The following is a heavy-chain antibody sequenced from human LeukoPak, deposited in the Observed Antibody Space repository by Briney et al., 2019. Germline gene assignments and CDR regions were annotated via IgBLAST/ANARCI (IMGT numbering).Heavy chain of an antibody. Sequence: ASVKVSCKASGYTFTSYDINWVRQATGQGREWMGWMNPNSGNTGYAQKFQGRVTMTRNTSISTAYMELSSLRSEDTAVYYCARGFAAIPTYYYYYYMDVWGKGTTVTVSS. CDR1: GYTFTSYD. J-gene: IGHJ6*03. CDR2: MNPNSGNT. D-gene: IGHD5-18*01. CDR3: ARGFAAIPTYYYYYYMDV. V-gene: IGHV1-8*01.